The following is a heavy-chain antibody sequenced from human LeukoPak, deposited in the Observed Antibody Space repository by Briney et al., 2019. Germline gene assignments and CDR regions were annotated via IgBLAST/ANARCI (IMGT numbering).Heavy chain of an antibody. J-gene: IGHJ4*02. CDR3: ARQGGSVAAANNPEY. V-gene: IGHV5-51*01. CDR1: GYSFTSYW. D-gene: IGHD2-2*01. Sequence: GESLQISCKGSGYSFTSYWIGWVRQMPGKGLEWMGIIYPGDSDTRYSPSFQGLVTISADKSISTAYLQWSSLKASDTAMYYCARQGGSVAAANNPEYWGQGTLVTVSS. CDR2: IYPGDSDT.